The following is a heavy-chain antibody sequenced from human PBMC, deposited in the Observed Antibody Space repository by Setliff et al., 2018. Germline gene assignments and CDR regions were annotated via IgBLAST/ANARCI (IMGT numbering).Heavy chain of an antibody. CDR1: GASISGYY. Sequence: SETLSLTCSVSGASISGYYWSWIRQSPTKGLEWIGTVSYFGASYSNPSLKSRLNISLDKSANRFSLNLASVTAADTALYYCARDPGFHSGTWCLGDWGQGIQVTVSS. D-gene: IGHD2-8*01. CDR3: ARDPGFHSGTWCLGD. V-gene: IGHV4-59*12. CDR2: VSYFGAS. J-gene: IGHJ4*02.